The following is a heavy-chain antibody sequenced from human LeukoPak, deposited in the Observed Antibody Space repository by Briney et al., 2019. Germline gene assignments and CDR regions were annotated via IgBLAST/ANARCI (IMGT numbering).Heavy chain of an antibody. CDR2: IYYSVTT. CDR3: ARVVGDTSTWGPRWFDP. Sequence: SETLSLTCTVSGGSISRYYWSWIRQPPGKGLEWIAYIYYSVTTHYNPSLKSRVTISVDTSKNQFSLKLTSVTAADTAVYFCARVVGDTSTWGPRWFDPWGQGTLVTVS. V-gene: IGHV4-59*01. J-gene: IGHJ5*01. D-gene: IGHD6-13*01. CDR1: GGSISRYY.